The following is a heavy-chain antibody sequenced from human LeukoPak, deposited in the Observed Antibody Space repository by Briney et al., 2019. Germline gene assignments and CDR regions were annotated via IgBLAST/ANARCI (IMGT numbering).Heavy chain of an antibody. J-gene: IGHJ6*02. CDR1: GDSVSSNSAA. Sequence: SQTLSLTCAISGDSVSSNSAAWNWIRQSPSRGLEWLGRTYYRSKWYNDYAVSVKSRITINPDTSKNQLSLQLNSVTPEDTAVYYCARGGTDCSSTSCYSFVYYYYYGMDVWGQGTTVTVSS. V-gene: IGHV6-1*01. D-gene: IGHD2-2*01. CDR2: TYYRSKWYN. CDR3: ARGGTDCSSTSCYSFVYYYYYGMDV.